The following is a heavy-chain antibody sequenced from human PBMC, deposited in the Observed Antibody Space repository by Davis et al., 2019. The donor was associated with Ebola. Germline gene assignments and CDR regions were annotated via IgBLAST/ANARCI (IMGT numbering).Heavy chain of an antibody. CDR2: TSGSGGTT. CDR3: AKDARVECSGTSCYTFDV. J-gene: IGHJ3*01. D-gene: IGHD2-2*02. Sequence: PGGSLRLSCAASGFTFNTYTMSWVRQPPGKGLEWVSGTSGSGGTTHYTDSVKGRFTISRDNSKKTLYLQMNSLRADDTAVYYCAKDARVECSGTSCYTFDVWGHGTVVTVSS. CDR1: GFTFNTYT. V-gene: IGHV3-23*01.